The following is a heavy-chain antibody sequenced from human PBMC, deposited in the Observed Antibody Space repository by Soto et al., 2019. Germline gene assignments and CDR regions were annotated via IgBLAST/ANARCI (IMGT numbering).Heavy chain of an antibody. J-gene: IGHJ4*02. D-gene: IGHD3-22*01. CDR1: GYTLTELS. CDR2: FDPEDGET. Sequence: ASVKGSCKVSGYTLTELSMHWVRQAPGKGLEWMGGFDPEDGETIYAQKFQGRVTMTEDTSTDTAYMELSSLRSEDTAVYYCATLSSGYYPLFDYWGQGTLVTVSS. V-gene: IGHV1-24*01. CDR3: ATLSSGYYPLFDY.